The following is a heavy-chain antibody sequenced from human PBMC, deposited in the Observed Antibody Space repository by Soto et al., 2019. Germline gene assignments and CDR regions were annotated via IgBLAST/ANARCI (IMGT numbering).Heavy chain of an antibody. Sequence: QVQLQESGPGLVKPSETLSLTCTVSGGSVSSGSYYWSWIRQPPGKGLEWIGYIYYSGSTTYNPSLKSRGTITVDSSKTQLCLKLSAVTAADTAVYYCAGELSLDIWGQGTMVTVSS. V-gene: IGHV4-61*01. D-gene: IGHD3-16*02. CDR3: AGELSLDI. CDR2: IYYSGST. J-gene: IGHJ3*02. CDR1: GGSVSSGSYY.